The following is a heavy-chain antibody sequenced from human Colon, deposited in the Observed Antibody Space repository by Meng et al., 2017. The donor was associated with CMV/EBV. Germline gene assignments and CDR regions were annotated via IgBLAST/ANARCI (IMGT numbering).Heavy chain of an antibody. CDR3: AKDGGRRSAFAPSNWFDT. CDR2: ISTYNGNA. V-gene: IGHV1-18*01. J-gene: IGHJ5*02. D-gene: IGHD3-16*01. CDR1: AYTFTTYG. Sequence: GESLKISCKASAYTFTTYGINWVRQAPGHGLEWMGWISTYNGNANYAQKVQGRVTLTRDTSTSTAYMELWSLTSDDTAVYYCAKDGGRRSAFAPSNWFDTWGQGTPVTVSS.